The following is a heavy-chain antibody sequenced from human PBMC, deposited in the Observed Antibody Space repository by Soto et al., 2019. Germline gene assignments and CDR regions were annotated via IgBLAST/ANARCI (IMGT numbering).Heavy chain of an antibody. CDR3: ARSGPGGSGWYEGELDV. CDR2: TYYRSKWYN. CDR1: GDSVSSNSGA. D-gene: IGHD6-19*01. V-gene: IGHV6-1*01. J-gene: IGHJ6*03. Sequence: SQTLSLTCVISGDSVSSNSGAWNWIRQSPSRGLEWLGRTYYRSKWYNDYAVSVKSRITINPDTSKNQFSLQLNSVTPEDTAVYYCARSGPGGSGWYEGELDVWGKGTTVTVS.